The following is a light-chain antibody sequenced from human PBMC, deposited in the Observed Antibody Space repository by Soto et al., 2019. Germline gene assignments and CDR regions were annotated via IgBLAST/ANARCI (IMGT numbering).Light chain of an antibody. CDR3: SSYTGSSTQV. CDR2: EVS. J-gene: IGLJ1*01. V-gene: IGLV2-14*01. CDR1: SSDVAGYNY. Sequence: QSALTQPASVSGSPGQSITISCTGISSDVAGYNYVSWYQQHPGKAPKLMIYEVSNRPSGVSNRFSGSKSGNTASLTISGLQADDEADYYCSSYTGSSTQVFGTGTKVTVL.